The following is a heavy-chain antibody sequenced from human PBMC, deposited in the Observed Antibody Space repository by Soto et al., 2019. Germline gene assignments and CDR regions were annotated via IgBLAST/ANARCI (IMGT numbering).Heavy chain of an antibody. CDR1: GGSISSYY. Sequence: SETLSLTCTVSGGSISSYYWSWIRQSPGKGLEWIGFIHYTGSTNYNPSLKSRVSISVDTSKNHFSLKLSSVTAADTGIYYCAVHYRYYSYGLNRFAFWGKGTLDIVSS. J-gene: IGHJ4*02. V-gene: IGHV4-59*08. CDR2: IHYTGST. CDR3: AVHYRYYSYGLNRFAF. D-gene: IGHD3-16*02.